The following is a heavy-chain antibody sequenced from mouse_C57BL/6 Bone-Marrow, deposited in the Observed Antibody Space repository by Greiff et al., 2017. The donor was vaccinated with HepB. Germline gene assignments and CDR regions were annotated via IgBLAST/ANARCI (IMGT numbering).Heavy chain of an antibody. CDR3: ARPTVVAGGFDY. Sequence: QVQLQQPGAELVKPGASVKLSCKASGYTFTSYWMQWVKQRPGQGLEWIGEIDPSDSYTNYNQKFKGKATLTVDTSSSTAYMQLSSLTSEDSAVYYCARPTVVAGGFDYWGQGTTLTVSS. J-gene: IGHJ2*01. V-gene: IGHV1-50*01. CDR1: GYTFTSYW. D-gene: IGHD1-1*01. CDR2: IDPSDSYT.